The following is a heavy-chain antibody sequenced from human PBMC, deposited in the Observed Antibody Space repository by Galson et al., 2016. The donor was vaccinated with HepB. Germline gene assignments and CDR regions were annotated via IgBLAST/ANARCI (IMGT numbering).Heavy chain of an antibody. CDR3: ARGACSSSTCYVIWFDP. Sequence: SLRLSCAASGFTFSNYWMSWVRQAPGKGLEWVANIKKDGSPKYYVDSEKRRFTISRDNGKNSLYLQMGSLRAEDTAVNYCARGACSSSTCYVIWFDPWGQGTLVTVSS. CDR2: IKKDGSPK. CDR1: GFTFSNYW. J-gene: IGHJ5*02. V-gene: IGHV3-7*01. D-gene: IGHD2-2*01.